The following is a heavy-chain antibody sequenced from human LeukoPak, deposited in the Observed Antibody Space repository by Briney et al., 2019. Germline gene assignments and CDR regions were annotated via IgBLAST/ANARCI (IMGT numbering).Heavy chain of an antibody. Sequence: GGSLRLSCAASGFTFSSYAMHWVRQAPGKGLEWVAVISYDGSNKYYADSVRGRFTISRDNSKNTLYLQMNSLRAEDTAVYYCARDKDYYDSSGYYYFDYWGQGTLVTVSS. CDR3: ARDKDYYDSSGYYYFDY. J-gene: IGHJ4*02. CDR2: ISYDGSNK. D-gene: IGHD3-22*01. V-gene: IGHV3-30-3*01. CDR1: GFTFSSYA.